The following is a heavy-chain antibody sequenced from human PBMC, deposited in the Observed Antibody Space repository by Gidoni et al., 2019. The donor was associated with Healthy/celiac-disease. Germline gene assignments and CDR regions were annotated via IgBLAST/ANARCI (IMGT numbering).Heavy chain of an antibody. V-gene: IGHV3-30*18. D-gene: IGHD6-13*01. CDR3: AKDQGQQRLDGFDY. Sequence: QVQLVESGGGVFHPGRSLRCTCAASGFTFSSYGMHWVRQAPGKGLEWVAVISYDGSNKYYADSVKGRFTISSDNSKNTLYMQMNSLRAEDTAVYYCAKDQGQQRLDGFDYWGQGTLVTVSS. J-gene: IGHJ4*02. CDR1: GFTFSSYG. CDR2: ISYDGSNK.